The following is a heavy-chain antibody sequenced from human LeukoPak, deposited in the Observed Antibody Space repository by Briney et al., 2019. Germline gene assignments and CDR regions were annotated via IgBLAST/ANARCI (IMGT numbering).Heavy chain of an antibody. J-gene: IGHJ6*04. CDR1: GGSISSTSYY. Sequence: SETLSLTCTVSGGSISSTSYYWGWVRLPPGKGPEWIGSIYYSSKTYSNPSLKSRVTISADTSKNSFSLNLGSVTAADTAVYYCARGIRLGVWGKGTTVTVSS. CDR3: ARGIRLGV. D-gene: IGHD3-16*02. V-gene: IGHV4-39*02. CDR2: IYYSSKT.